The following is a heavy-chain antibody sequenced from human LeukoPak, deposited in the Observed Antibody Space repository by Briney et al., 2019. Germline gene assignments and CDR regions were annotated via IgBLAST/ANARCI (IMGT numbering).Heavy chain of an antibody. CDR3: AVIVVVPAAIWFDY. Sequence: GGSLRLSCAASGFTFSSYAMHWVRQAPGKGLEWVAVISYDGSNKYYADSVKGRFTISRDNSKNTLYLQMNGLRAEDTAVYYSAVIVVVPAAIWFDYWGQGTLVTVSS. CDR2: ISYDGSNK. CDR1: GFTFSSYA. V-gene: IGHV3-30-3*01. D-gene: IGHD2-2*02. J-gene: IGHJ4*02.